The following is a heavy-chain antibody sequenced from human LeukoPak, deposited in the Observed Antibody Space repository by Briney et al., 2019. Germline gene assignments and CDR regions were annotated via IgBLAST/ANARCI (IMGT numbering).Heavy chain of an antibody. D-gene: IGHD6-13*01. J-gene: IGHJ4*02. CDR3: ARGGYSSNWYGYYFDY. Sequence: SVKVSCKASGGSLRKHGFNWVRQAPGHGLEWMGGIIPIFGPTNFAQKFQGRVTITADESTSTAYMELSSLRSEDTAVYYCARGGYSSNWYGYYFDYWGQGTLVTVSS. CDR1: GGSLRKHG. CDR2: IIPIFGPT. V-gene: IGHV1-69*13.